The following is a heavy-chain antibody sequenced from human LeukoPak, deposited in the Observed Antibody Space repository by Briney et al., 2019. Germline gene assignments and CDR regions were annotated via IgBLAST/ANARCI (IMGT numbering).Heavy chain of an antibody. V-gene: IGHV4-34*01. CDR1: GGSFSGYY. J-gene: IGHJ1*01. D-gene: IGHD2-15*01. CDR3: ARGGWQLADAFQH. Sequence: PSETLSLTCAVYGGSFSGYYWSWIRQPPGKGLEWIGEINHSGSTNYNPSLKSRVTISVDTSKNQFSLKLSSVTAADTAVYYCARGGWQLADAFQHWGQGTLVTVSS. CDR2: INHSGST.